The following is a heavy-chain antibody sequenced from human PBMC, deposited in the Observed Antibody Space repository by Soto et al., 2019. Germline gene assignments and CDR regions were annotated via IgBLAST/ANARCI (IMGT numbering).Heavy chain of an antibody. D-gene: IGHD6-13*01. Sequence: PSETLSLTCTVSGGSISSGGYYWNWIRQHPGKGLEWIGYIYYSGTTYYNPSLKSRVTISVDTSKNQFSLKLSSVTAADTAVYYCARHSSSQRGWFDPWGQGTLVTVPS. CDR1: GGSISSGGYY. CDR2: IYYSGTT. V-gene: IGHV4-31*03. J-gene: IGHJ5*02. CDR3: ARHSSSQRGWFDP.